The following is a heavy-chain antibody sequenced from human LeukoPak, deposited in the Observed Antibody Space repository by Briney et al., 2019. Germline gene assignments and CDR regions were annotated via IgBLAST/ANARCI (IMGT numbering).Heavy chain of an antibody. J-gene: IGHJ4*02. CDR3: ARVQSGYDHTPLDY. Sequence: GGSLRLSCAASGFTFSDYYMAWIRQVPGKSLEWASYISRSSSSKNYADSVRGRFFISRDNAKSSLYLQMNSQRAEDTAVYYCARVQSGYDHTPLDYWGQGTLVTVSS. D-gene: IGHD5-12*01. V-gene: IGHV3-11*01. CDR2: ISRSSSSK. CDR1: GFTFSDYY.